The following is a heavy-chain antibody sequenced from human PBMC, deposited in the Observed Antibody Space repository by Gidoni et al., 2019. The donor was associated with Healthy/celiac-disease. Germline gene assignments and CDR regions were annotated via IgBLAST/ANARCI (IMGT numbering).Heavy chain of an antibody. V-gene: IGHV1-3*01. Sequence: QVQLVQSGAEVKKPGASVKVSCKASGYTFTSYAMHWVRQAPGQRLEWMGWINAGNGNTKYSQKFQGRVTITRDTSASTAYMELSSLRSEDTAVYYCARGYYYDYIWGSLRGPTGYYGMDVWGQGTTVTVSS. J-gene: IGHJ6*02. CDR3: ARGYYYDYIWGSLRGPTGYYGMDV. D-gene: IGHD3-16*01. CDR1: GYTFTSYA. CDR2: INAGNGNT.